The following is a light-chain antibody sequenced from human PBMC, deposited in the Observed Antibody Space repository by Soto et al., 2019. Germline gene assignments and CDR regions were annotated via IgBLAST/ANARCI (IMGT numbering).Light chain of an antibody. CDR1: SSNIGSNI. V-gene: IGLV1-44*01. J-gene: IGLJ3*02. Sequence: QAVVSQPPSASETPGQRVTISCSGSSSNIGSNIVNWYQHVPGSAPKILIYTNDQRPSGVPDRFSGAKSGTSASLAISGLQSDDEADYYCAAWDDSLNGWVFGGGTKLTVL. CDR2: TND. CDR3: AAWDDSLNGWV.